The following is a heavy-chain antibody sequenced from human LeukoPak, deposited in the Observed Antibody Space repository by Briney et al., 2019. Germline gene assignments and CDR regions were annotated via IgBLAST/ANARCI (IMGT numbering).Heavy chain of an antibody. J-gene: IGHJ4*02. CDR2: ISGSGGST. CDR1: GFIFSSYA. D-gene: IGHD6-13*01. V-gene: IGHV3-23*01. CDR3: AKGGAAAGNDY. Sequence: GGSLRLSCAASGFIFSSYAMSWVRQAPGKVLEWVSAISGSGGSTYYADSVKGRFTISRDNSKNTLYLQMNSLRAEDTAVYYCAKGGAAAGNDYWGQGTLVTVSS.